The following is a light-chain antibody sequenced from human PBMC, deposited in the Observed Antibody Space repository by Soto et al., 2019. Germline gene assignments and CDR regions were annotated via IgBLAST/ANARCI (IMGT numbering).Light chain of an antibody. Sequence: EIVLTQSPCTLSLSPGERATLSCRASQSVINNRLAWYQQKSGQATSLLIYGASTRATGIPDSFSGSGSGTDFTLAIRRLEPEDFAVYHYPQYGSSALYTFGQGTKLEIK. CDR2: GAS. J-gene: IGKJ2*01. V-gene: IGKV3-20*01. CDR1: QSVINNR. CDR3: PQYGSSALYT.